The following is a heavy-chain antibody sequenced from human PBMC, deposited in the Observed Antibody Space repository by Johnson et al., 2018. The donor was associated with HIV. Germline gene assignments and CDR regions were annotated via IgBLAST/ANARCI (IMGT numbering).Heavy chain of an antibody. D-gene: IGHD3-9*01. J-gene: IGHJ3*02. CDR2: ILYDGRNI. Sequence: QVQLVESGGGVVQPGRSLRLSCAASGFTFSSYAMHWVRQAPGKGLEWVAVILYDGRNIYYADSVKGRFTISRDNSKNTLYLQMNSLRAEDTALYYCASVYYDIWTGDYYDAFDIWGQGTMVTVSS. CDR1: GFTFSSYA. V-gene: IGHV3-30*04. CDR3: ASVYYDIWTGDYYDAFDI.